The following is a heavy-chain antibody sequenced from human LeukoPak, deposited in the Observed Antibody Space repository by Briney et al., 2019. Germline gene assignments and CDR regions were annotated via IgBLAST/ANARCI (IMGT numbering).Heavy chain of an antibody. J-gene: IGHJ4*02. CDR2: ISYDGSNK. Sequence: GGSLRLSCAASGFTFSSYGMHWVRQAPGKGLEWVAVISYDGSNKYYADSVKGRFTISRDNSKNTLYLQMNSLRAEDTAVYYCAKGDGIAAAGYAYWGQGTLVTASS. D-gene: IGHD6-13*01. CDR1: GFTFSSYG. V-gene: IGHV3-30*18. CDR3: AKGDGIAAAGYAY.